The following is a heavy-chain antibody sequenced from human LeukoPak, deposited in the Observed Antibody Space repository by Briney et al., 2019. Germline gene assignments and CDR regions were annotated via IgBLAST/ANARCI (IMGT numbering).Heavy chain of an antibody. D-gene: IGHD3-10*01. CDR2: SGSGGST. CDR3: ASYYYVSGSWAP. J-gene: IGHJ4*02. CDR1: GFTFSSYA. Sequence: GGSLRLSCAASGFTFSSYAMSWVRQAPGKGLEWVSASGSGGSTYYADSVKGRFTISRDNSKNTLYLQMNSLRAEDTAMYYCASYYYVSGSWAPWGQGTLVTVSS. V-gene: IGHV3-23*01.